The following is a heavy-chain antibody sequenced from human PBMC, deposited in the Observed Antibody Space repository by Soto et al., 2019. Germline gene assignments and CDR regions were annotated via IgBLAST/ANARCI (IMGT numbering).Heavy chain of an antibody. CDR3: AAGEASSRNLAPYYLDF. J-gene: IGHJ4*02. Sequence: SETLSLTCTVSGGSMRNYFWTWIRQPPGKGLEWIGYIHYSGTTSFFPSYNPSLRSRVTISGDTSKNQFSLKLLSVTTADTAVYFCAAGEASSRNLAPYYLDFWGQGTLVTV. CDR1: GGSMRNYF. CDR2: IHYSGTT. D-gene: IGHD6-13*01. V-gene: IGHV4-59*01.